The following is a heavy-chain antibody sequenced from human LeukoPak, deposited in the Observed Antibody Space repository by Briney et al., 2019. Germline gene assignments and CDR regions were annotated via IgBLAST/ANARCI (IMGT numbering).Heavy chain of an antibody. D-gene: IGHD6-19*01. CDR1: GFTFSSYS. CDR2: ISSSSSYI. Sequence: TGGSLRLSCAASGFTFSSYSMNWVRQAPGKGLEWVSTISSSSSYIYYADSVKGRFTISRDNAKNPLYLQMNSLRAEDTAVYYCARLVRSSGSPRNPTSYYYGMDVWGQGTTVTVSS. CDR3: ARLVRSSGSPRNPTSYYYGMDV. J-gene: IGHJ6*02. V-gene: IGHV3-21*01.